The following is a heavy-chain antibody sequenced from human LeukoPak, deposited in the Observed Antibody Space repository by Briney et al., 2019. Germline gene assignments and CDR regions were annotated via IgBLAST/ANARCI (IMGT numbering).Heavy chain of an antibody. CDR2: ISSSGSTI. CDR1: GFTFSDYY. Sequence: PGGSLRLSCAASGFTFSDYYMSWIRQAPGKGLEWVSYISSSGSTIYYADSVKGRFTISRDNAKNSLYLQMNSLRAEDTAVYYCAAPVRYFDNEAPENWYFDLWGRGTLVTVSS. CDR3: AAPVRYFDNEAPENWYFDL. D-gene: IGHD3-9*01. J-gene: IGHJ2*01. V-gene: IGHV3-11*01.